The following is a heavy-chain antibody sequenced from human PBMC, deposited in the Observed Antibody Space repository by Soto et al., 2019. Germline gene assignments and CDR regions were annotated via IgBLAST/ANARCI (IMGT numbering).Heavy chain of an antibody. D-gene: IGHD6-13*01. CDR2: IKQDGSEE. V-gene: IGHV3-7*01. CDR3: ARIAASGRGWDV. J-gene: IGHJ6*02. Sequence: EVQLVESGGGLVQPGGSLRLSCVDSGFTFNSYWMSWVRQAPVKGLEWVGNIKQDGSEENYVDSVKGRFTISRDNAKNSMYLQMNSLRAEVTAVYYCARIAASGRGWDVWGQGTKVVVSS. CDR1: GFTFNSYW.